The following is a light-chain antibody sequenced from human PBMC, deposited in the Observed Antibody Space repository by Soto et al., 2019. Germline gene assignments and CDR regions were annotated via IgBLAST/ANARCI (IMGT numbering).Light chain of an antibody. J-gene: IGLJ3*02. CDR3: CSYAGSSTWV. CDR1: TSDVGSYNL. CDR2: EGS. V-gene: IGLV2-23*01. Sequence: QSALTQPASVSGSPGESITFSCTGTTSDVGSYNLVSWYQQHPGKAPKLMIYEGSKRPSGVSNRFSGSKSGNTASLTISGLQAEDGADYYCCSYAGSSTWVFGGGTKLPVL.